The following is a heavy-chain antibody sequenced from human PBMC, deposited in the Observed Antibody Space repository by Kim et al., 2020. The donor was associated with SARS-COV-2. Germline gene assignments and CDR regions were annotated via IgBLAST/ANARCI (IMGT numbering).Heavy chain of an antibody. D-gene: IGHD3-22*01. V-gene: IGHV3-30*18. J-gene: IGHJ6*02. CDR2: ISYDGSNK. Sequence: WGSLRLSCAASGFTFSSYGMHWVRQAPGKGLEWVAVISYDGSNKYYADSVKGRFTISRDNSKNTLYLQMNSLRAEDTAVYYCAKIPTYYYDSSGYYYGSGMDVWGQGTTVTVSS. CDR1: GFTFSSYG. CDR3: AKIPTYYYDSSGYYYGSGMDV.